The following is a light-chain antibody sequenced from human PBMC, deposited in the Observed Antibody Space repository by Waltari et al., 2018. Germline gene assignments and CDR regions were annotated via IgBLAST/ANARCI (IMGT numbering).Light chain of an antibody. J-gene: IGKJ4*01. CDR3: QQYNSGTLT. CDR1: QSLNNW. V-gene: IGKV1-5*03. Sequence: DIQLTQSPSTLSASVGDRVTITCRASQSLNNWLAWYLQRPGKPPKSLIFKASNLASGVPSRFRGSGSGTEVTLTISSLQPDDFATYYCQQYNSGTLTFGGGTKVEIK. CDR2: KAS.